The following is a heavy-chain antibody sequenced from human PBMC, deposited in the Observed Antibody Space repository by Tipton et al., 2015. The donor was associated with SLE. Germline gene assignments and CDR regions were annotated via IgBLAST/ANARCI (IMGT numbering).Heavy chain of an antibody. J-gene: IGHJ4*02. CDR2: IYYSGST. V-gene: IGHV4-59*12. CDR3: ARGMVRDSDWPQFDY. Sequence: TLSLTCTASGGSFSTYYWSWLRQPPGKGLEWVGYIYYSGSTYYNPSLKSRVTISIDTSKIQFSLKLRSVTAADTAVYYCARGMVRDSDWPQFDYWGQGTLVTVSS. D-gene: IGHD3-9*01. CDR1: GGSFSTYY.